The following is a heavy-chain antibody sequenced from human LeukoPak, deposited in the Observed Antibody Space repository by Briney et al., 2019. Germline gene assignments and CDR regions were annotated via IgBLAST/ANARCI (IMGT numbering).Heavy chain of an antibody. CDR2: IWYDGSKK. J-gene: IGHJ3*02. CDR3: ARGLGGNSAAFDI. V-gene: IGHV3-33*01. CDR1: GFPFRSYG. D-gene: IGHD4-23*01. Sequence: PGGSLRLSCAASGFPFRSYGMHWVRQAAGQGPEWVAVIWYDGSKKYYSDTVKGRFTISRDNSKSTLYLQVNDLRVEDTAMYYCARGLGGNSAAFDIWGQGTMVTVSP.